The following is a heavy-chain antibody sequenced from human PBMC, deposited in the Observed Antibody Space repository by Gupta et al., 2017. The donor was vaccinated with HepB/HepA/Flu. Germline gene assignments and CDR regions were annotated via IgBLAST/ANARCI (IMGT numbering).Heavy chain of an antibody. CDR3: ARGPMTRYYYGSGSYSSGPPKGGWFDP. CDR1: GGSFRGYY. J-gene: IGHJ5*02. CDR2: INHSGST. D-gene: IGHD3-10*01. Sequence: QVQLQQWGAGLLKPSETLSLTCAVYGGSFRGYYWSWIRQPPGKGLEWIGEINHSGSTNYNPSLKSRVTISVDTSKNQFSLKLSSVTAADTAVYYCARGPMTRYYYGSGSYSSGPPKGGWFDPWGQGTLVTVSS. V-gene: IGHV4-34*01.